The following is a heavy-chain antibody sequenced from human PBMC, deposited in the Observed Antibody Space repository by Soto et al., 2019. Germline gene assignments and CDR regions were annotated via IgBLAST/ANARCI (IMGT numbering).Heavy chain of an antibody. CDR2: IVVGSSNT. Sequence: SVKVSCKASGFTFTSSAVQWVRQARGQRLEWIGWIVVGSSNTNYAQKFQERVTITRDMSTSTAYMELSSLRSEDTAVYYCAADQGFRLLLEGGLYYYYGMDVWGQGTTVTVSS. J-gene: IGHJ6*02. V-gene: IGHV1-58*01. CDR1: GFTFTSSA. CDR3: AADQGFRLLLEGGLYYYYGMDV. D-gene: IGHD2-15*01.